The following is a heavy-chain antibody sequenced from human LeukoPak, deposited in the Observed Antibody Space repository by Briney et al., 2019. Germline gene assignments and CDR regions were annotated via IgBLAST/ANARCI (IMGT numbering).Heavy chain of an antibody. D-gene: IGHD2-21*01. V-gene: IGHV3-30*02. CDR2: IRYDGSNK. J-gene: IGHJ4*02. Sequence: PGGSLRLSCEASGFTFSSYGMHWVRQAPGKGLEWVAFIRYDGSNKYYADSVKGRFTISRDNSKNTLYLQMNSLRAEDTAVYYCAKDQTAYCGGDCYSGFDYWGQGTLVTVSS. CDR1: GFTFSSYG. CDR3: AKDQTAYCGGDCYSGFDY.